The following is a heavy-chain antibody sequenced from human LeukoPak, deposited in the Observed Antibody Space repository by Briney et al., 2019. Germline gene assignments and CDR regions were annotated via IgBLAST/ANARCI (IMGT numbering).Heavy chain of an antibody. J-gene: IGHJ6*03. CDR3: ARASITYYYYYYMGV. D-gene: IGHD1-14*01. CDR1: GGSISSGSHY. CDR2: IFTSGST. Sequence: SETLSLTCTVCGGSISSGSHYWSWIRQAAGKELEWIGNIFTSGSTNYNPSLQSRITISVDTSKNQFSLKLSSVTAADTAVYYCARASITYYYYYYMGVWGKGTTVTVSS. V-gene: IGHV4-61*10.